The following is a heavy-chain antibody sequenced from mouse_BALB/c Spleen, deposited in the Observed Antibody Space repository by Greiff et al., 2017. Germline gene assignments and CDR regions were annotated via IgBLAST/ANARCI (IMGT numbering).Heavy chain of an antibody. V-gene: IGHV5-15*02. D-gene: IGHD1-1*01. J-gene: IGHJ3*01. CDR1: GFTFSDYG. Sequence: EVKLVESGGGLVQPGGSRKLSCAASGFTFSDYGMAWVRQAPGKGPEWVAFISNLAYSIYYADTVTGRFTISRENAKNTLYLEMSSLRSEDTAMYYCARVYGSSWAWFAYWGQGTLVTVSA. CDR3: ARVYGSSWAWFAY. CDR2: ISNLAYSI.